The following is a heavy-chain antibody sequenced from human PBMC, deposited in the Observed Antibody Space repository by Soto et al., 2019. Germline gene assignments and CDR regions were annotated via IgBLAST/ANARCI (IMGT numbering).Heavy chain of an antibody. CDR3: ARRRWAPYYGMDV. CDR2: INHSGST. CDR1: GGSFSGYY. V-gene: IGHV4-34*01. Sequence: QVQLQQWVAGLLKPSETLSLTCAVYGGSFSGYYWSWIRQPPGKGLGWIGEINHSGSTNYNPSLKSRVTISVDTSKNQFSLKLSSVTAADTPVYYCARRRWAPYYGMDVWGQGTTVTVSS. D-gene: IGHD1-26*01. J-gene: IGHJ6*02.